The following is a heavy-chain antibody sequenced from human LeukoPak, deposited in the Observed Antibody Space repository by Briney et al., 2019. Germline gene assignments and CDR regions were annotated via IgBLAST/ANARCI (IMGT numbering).Heavy chain of an antibody. CDR3: ARALYNRGWYPDYFDS. J-gene: IGHJ4*02. D-gene: IGHD6-19*01. CDR1: GFTFSSYT. CDR2: IKRDGSDN. Sequence: GGSLRLSCAASGFTFSSYTMNWVRQAPGKALERVANIKRDGSDNYYVGSVEGRFTISRDNAKNSLYLQMSSLRAEDTAIYYCARALYNRGWYPDYFDSWGRGTLVTVSA. V-gene: IGHV3-7*01.